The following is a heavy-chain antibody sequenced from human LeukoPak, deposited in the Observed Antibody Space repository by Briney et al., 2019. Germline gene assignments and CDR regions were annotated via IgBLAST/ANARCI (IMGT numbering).Heavy chain of an antibody. CDR3: ARALGSPLDY. V-gene: IGHV3-74*03. CDR1: GFSFSTSW. CDR2: INDDGSRT. Sequence: GGSLRLSCAASGFSFSTSWMHWVRQAPGKGLVWVSRINDDGSRTTSADSVKGRFTISRDNAKNTVYLQMNSLRAEDTAVYYCARALGSPLDYWGQGTLLIVSS. D-gene: IGHD1-26*01. J-gene: IGHJ4*02.